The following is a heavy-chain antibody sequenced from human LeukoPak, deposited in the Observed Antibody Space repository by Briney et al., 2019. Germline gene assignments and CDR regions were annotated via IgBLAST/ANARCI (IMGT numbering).Heavy chain of an antibody. V-gene: IGHV4-38-2*02. CDR2: IYHSGST. CDR1: GYSISSDYY. D-gene: IGHD2-8*01. CDR3: ARVSPLYCTNGVCLDAFDI. J-gene: IGHJ3*02. Sequence: SETLSLTCTVSGYSISSDYYWGWIRQPPGKGLEWIGSIYHSGSTYYSPSLKSRVTILIDTSKNQFSLKLSSVTAADTAVYYCARVSPLYCTNGVCLDAFDIWGQGTMVTVSS.